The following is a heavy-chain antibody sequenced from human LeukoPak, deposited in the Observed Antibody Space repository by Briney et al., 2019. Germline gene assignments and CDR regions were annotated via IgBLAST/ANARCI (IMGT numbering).Heavy chain of an antibody. V-gene: IGHV4-59*01. J-gene: IGHJ5*02. CDR3: ARVEYGDYGWFDP. CDR1: GEAISTYY. D-gene: IGHD4-17*01. CDR2: ISDSGST. Sequence: SETLSLTCTVSGEAISTYYWTWIPQPPGKGLEWIGYISDSGSTNYNPSLKSRVTISLETSKNQFSLNLISLTAADTAAYLCARVEYGDYGWFDPWGQGTLVTVSS.